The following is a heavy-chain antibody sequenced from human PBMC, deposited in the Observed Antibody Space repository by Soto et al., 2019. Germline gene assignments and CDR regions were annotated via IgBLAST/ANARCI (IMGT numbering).Heavy chain of an antibody. D-gene: IGHD3-10*01. CDR2: IYYSGST. Sequence: QVQLQESGPGLVKPSETLSLTCTVSGGSISSYYWSWIRQPPGKGLEWIGYIYYSGSTNYNPSLTRRVTISVDTSKNHFSLGLSSVTAADTAVYYCARSSGSGSYASYYYGMDVWGQGTTVTVSS. CDR3: ARSSGSGSYASYYYGMDV. V-gene: IGHV4-59*08. J-gene: IGHJ6*02. CDR1: GGSISSYY.